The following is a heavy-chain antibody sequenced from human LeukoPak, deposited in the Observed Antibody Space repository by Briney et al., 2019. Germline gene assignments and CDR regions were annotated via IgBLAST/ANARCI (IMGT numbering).Heavy chain of an antibody. CDR3: VKESNYDILTGHYYFDY. CDR1: GFTLRNYG. V-gene: IGHV3-23*01. CDR2: ISGSGGST. J-gene: IGHJ4*02. D-gene: IGHD3-9*01. Sequence: GGSLRLSCAASGFTLRNYGMSWVRQAPGKGLEWVSAISGSGGSTYYADSVRGRFTISRDNSKNTLYLQMNSLRAEDTAVYYCVKESNYDILTGHYYFDYWGQGTLVTVSS.